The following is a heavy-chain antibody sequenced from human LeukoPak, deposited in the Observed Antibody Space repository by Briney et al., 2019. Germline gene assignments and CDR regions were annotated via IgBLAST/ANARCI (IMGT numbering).Heavy chain of an antibody. J-gene: IGHJ4*02. CDR3: ARYGADYYDSSGNFDY. D-gene: IGHD3-22*01. V-gene: IGHV1-69*04. Sequence: GASVKVSCKASGGTFSSYAISWVRQAPGQGLEWMGRIIPIFGIANYAQKFQGRVTITADKSTSTAYMELSSLRSEDTAVYYCARYGADYYDSSGNFDYWGQGTLVTVSA. CDR2: IIPIFGIA. CDR1: GGTFSSYA.